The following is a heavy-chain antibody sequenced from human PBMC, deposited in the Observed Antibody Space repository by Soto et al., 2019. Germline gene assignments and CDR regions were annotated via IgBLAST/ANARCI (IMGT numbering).Heavy chain of an antibody. CDR1: GFTFSSYG. J-gene: IGHJ4*02. Sequence: QVQLVESGGGLVQPGRSLRLSCAASGFTFSSYGMHWVRQAPGKRLEWVAVISYDGSNKYYADSVKGRFTISRDNSKNTLYLQMNSLRAEDTAVYYCAVFMITFGGVIDLPYYFDYWGQGTLVIVSS. CDR3: AVFMITFGGVIDLPYYFDY. D-gene: IGHD3-16*02. V-gene: IGHV3-30*03. CDR2: ISYDGSNK.